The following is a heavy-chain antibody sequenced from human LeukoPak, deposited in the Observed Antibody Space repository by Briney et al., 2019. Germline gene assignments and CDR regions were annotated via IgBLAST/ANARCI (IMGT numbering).Heavy chain of an antibody. D-gene: IGHD1-26*01. CDR2: IWYDGSNK. CDR3: ARDLSYYYFDY. Sequence: GGSLRLSCAASGFTFSSYGMHWVRQAPGKGLEWVAVIWYDGSNKYYADSVKGRFTISRDNSKNTLYLQMNSLRAEDTAVYYCARDLSYYYFDYWGQGTLATVSS. CDR1: GFTFSSYG. J-gene: IGHJ4*02. V-gene: IGHV3-33*01.